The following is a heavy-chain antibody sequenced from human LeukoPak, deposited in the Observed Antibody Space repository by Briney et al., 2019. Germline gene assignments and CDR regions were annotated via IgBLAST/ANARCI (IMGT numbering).Heavy chain of an antibody. CDR3: ARGRPPDLVVPAAKPFWFDP. D-gene: IGHD2-2*01. Sequence: SETLSLTCAVYGGSFSGYYWSWIRQPPGKGLEWIGEINHSGSTNYNPSLKSRVTISVDTSKNQFSLKLSSVTAADTAVYYCARGRPPDLVVPAAKPFWFDPWGQGTLVTVSS. CDR1: GGSFSGYY. CDR2: INHSGST. V-gene: IGHV4-34*01. J-gene: IGHJ5*02.